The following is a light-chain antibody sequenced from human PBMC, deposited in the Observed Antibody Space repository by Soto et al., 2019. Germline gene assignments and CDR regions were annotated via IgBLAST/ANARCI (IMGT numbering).Light chain of an antibody. CDR3: QQSYTSIT. CDR2: TAS. CDR1: QSISSY. V-gene: IGKV1-39*01. Sequence: DIQMTQTPYSLSASVGDRVTITCRASQSISSYLNWHRQKPGKAPKLLIYTASNLQSGVPSRFSGSGSGTDFTLTIRSLQPEDFATYYCQQSYTSITFGQGTRLEI. J-gene: IGKJ5*01.